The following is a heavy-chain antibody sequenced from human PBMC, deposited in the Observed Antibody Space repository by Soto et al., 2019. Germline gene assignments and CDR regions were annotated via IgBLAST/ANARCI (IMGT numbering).Heavy chain of an antibody. V-gene: IGHV4-30-2*01. Sequence: SETLSLTCAVSGGSISSGGYSWSWIRQPPGKGLEWIGYIYHSGSTYYNPSLKSRVTISVDRSKNQFSLKLSSVTAADTAVYYCARCGYSYGGFDPWGQGTLVTVSS. CDR2: IYHSGST. J-gene: IGHJ5*02. D-gene: IGHD5-18*01. CDR1: GGSISSGGYS. CDR3: ARCGYSYGGFDP.